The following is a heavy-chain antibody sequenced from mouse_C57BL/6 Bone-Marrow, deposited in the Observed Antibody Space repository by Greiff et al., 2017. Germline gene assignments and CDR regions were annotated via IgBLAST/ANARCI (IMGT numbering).Heavy chain of an antibody. CDR2: ISSGRSTI. D-gene: IGHD2-1*01. CDR3: ERIYYGNFSWFAY. Sequence: DVTLVASGGGLVKPGGSLKLSCPASGFTFRHYGMHWVRPAPGKGLEGVSYISSGRSTIYYADTVQGRYSNSRDNAKKTLFLEMTSLRSEETAMYYGERIYYGNFSWFAYWGQGTLVTVSA. CDR1: GFTFRHYG. J-gene: IGHJ3*01. V-gene: IGHV5-17*01.